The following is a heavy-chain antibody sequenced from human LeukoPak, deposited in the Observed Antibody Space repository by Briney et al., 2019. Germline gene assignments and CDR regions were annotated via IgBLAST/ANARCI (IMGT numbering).Heavy chain of an antibody. J-gene: IGHJ4*02. CDR3: ARDLMRTVGATTTSDY. V-gene: IGHV1-18*01. CDR2: ISAHNGDT. Sequence: ASVKVSCKASGYTFTSYGISWVRQAPGQGLEWMGWISAHNGDTNYAQKFQGRVSMTSDTSTSTGYMELRSLTSDDTAVYYCARDLMRTVGATTTSDYWGQGTLVTVSS. CDR1: GYTFTSYG. D-gene: IGHD1-26*01.